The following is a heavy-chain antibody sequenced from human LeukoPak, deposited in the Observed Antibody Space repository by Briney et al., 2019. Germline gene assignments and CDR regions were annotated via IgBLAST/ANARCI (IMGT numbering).Heavy chain of an antibody. Sequence: SETLSLTCTVSGGSISSSSYYWGWIRQPPGKGLEWIGEINHSGSTNYNPSLESRVTISLDTSKTQFSLNLSSVTAADTAVYYCARHLKDYWGQGTLVTVSS. CDR1: GGSISSSSYY. V-gene: IGHV4-39*01. J-gene: IGHJ4*02. CDR2: INHSGST. CDR3: ARHLKDY.